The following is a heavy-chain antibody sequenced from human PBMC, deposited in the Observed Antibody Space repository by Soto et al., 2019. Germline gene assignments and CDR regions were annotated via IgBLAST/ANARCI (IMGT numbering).Heavy chain of an antibody. J-gene: IGHJ4*02. CDR3: ARESGAVAGTFDY. D-gene: IGHD6-19*01. CDR1: GFTFSSYA. CDR2: ISYMEAIK. V-gene: IGHV3-30-3*01. Sequence: QVQLVESGGGVVQPGRSLRLSCAASGFTFSSYAMHWVRQAPGKGLEWVAVISYMEAIKYYADSVKGRFTISRDNSKNTLYLQMNSLRAEDTAVYYCARESGAVAGTFDYWGQGTLVTVSS.